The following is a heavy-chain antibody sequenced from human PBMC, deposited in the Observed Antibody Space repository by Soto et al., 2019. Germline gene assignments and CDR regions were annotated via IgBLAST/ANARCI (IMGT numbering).Heavy chain of an antibody. CDR3: ARRSTAAGPLDY. Sequence: GGSLRLSCAASGFTFSSYWMHWVRQAPGKGLVWVSRINSDGSSTSYADSVKGRFTISRDNAKNTLYLQMNSLRAEDTAVYYCARRSTAAGPLDYWGQGTLVTVSS. D-gene: IGHD6-13*01. CDR1: GFTFSSYW. J-gene: IGHJ4*02. V-gene: IGHV3-74*01. CDR2: INSDGSST.